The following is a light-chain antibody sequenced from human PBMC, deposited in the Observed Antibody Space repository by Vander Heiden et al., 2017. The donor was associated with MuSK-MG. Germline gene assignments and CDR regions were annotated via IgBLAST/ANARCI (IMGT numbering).Light chain of an antibody. V-gene: IGKV3-20*01. Sequence: IVLKKSPGTLSLSPGERATLSCRASQSVSSSYLGWYQQKPGQAPRLLIYGAASSATGIPDRFSGSGSGTDFTLTISRLEPEEFAVYYCQQYGSFPWTFGQGTKVEIK. CDR3: QQYGSFPWT. CDR1: QSVSSSY. CDR2: GAA. J-gene: IGKJ1*01.